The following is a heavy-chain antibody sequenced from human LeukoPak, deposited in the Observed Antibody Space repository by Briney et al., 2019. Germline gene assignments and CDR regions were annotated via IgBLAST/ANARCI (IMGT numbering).Heavy chain of an antibody. D-gene: IGHD3/OR15-3a*01. CDR3: ARNPVGLGYFDY. Sequence: GASVKVSCKASGYTFTSYGISWVRQAPGQRLEWMGWINAGNGNTKYSQKFQGRVTITRDTSASTAYMELSSLRSEDTAVYYCARNPVGLGYFDYWGQGTLVTVSS. V-gene: IGHV1-3*01. CDR1: GYTFTSYG. J-gene: IGHJ4*02. CDR2: INAGNGNT.